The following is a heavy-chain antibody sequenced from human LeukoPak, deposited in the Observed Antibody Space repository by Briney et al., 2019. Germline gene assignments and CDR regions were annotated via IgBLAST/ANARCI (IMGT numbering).Heavy chain of an antibody. D-gene: IGHD6-19*01. Sequence: PSQTLSLTCTVSGGSISSGGYYWSWIRQHPGKGLEWIGYIYDSGSAYYNPSLKSRVTISVDTSRNQFSLKLTSVTAADTAVYYCARHEGRGAVAGTWGQGILVTVSS. CDR1: GGSISSGGYY. J-gene: IGHJ4*02. CDR3: ARHEGRGAVAGT. CDR2: IYDSGSA. V-gene: IGHV4-31*03.